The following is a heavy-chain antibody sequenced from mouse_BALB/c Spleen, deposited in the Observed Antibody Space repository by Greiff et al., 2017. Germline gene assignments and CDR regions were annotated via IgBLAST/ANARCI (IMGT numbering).Heavy chain of an antibody. CDR3: ASPYYRYDGYFDV. V-gene: IGHV5-12-1*01. CDR1: GFAFSSYD. D-gene: IGHD2-14*01. CDR2: ISSGGGST. J-gene: IGHJ1*01. Sequence: EVQLQQSGGGLVKPGGSLKLSCAASGFAFSSYDMSWVRQTPEKRLEWVAYISSGGGSTYYPDTVKGRFTISRDNAKNTLYLQMSSLKSEDTAMYYCASPYYRYDGYFDVWGAGTTVTVSS.